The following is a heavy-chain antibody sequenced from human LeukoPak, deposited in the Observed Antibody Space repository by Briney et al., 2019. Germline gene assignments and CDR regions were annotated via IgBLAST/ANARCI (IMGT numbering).Heavy chain of an antibody. CDR3: AKPPSMIIVVPLDF. CDR1: GFTFSNYG. Sequence: GGSLRLSCAASGFTFSNYGMSWVRQAPGKGLEWVSAISGSGASTYYADSVKGRFSISRDNSKNTLYLQMNSLRAEDTAVYYCAKPPSMIIVVPLDFWGQETLVTVSS. J-gene: IGHJ4*02. V-gene: IGHV3-23*01. CDR2: ISGSGAST. D-gene: IGHD3-22*01.